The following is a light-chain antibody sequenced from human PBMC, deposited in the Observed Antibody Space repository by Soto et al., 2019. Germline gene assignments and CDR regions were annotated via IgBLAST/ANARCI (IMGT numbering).Light chain of an antibody. CDR2: DAS. CDR1: QSVSSY. CDR3: QQRSNWPPRT. V-gene: IGKV3-11*01. J-gene: IGKJ4*01. Sequence: EIVLTQSPATLSSSPGERATLSCRASQSVSSYLAWYQQKPGQAPRLLIYDASNRATGIPARFSGSGSGTDFTLTISSLEPEDFAVYYCQQRSNWPPRTFGGGTKVEIK.